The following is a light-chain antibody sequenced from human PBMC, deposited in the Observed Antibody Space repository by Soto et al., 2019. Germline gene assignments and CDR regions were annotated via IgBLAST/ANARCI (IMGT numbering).Light chain of an antibody. J-gene: IGKJ4*01. V-gene: IGKV3-15*01. CDR1: QSVGSN. CDR3: QQYNNWPSLT. CDR2: GAS. Sequence: EIVMTQSPATLSVSPGERATLSCRASQSVGSNLAWYQQKPGQAPRLLISGASTRVTGIPARFSGSGSGTEFTLTISSLQSEDFAVYYCQQYNNWPSLTFGGGTKVDIK.